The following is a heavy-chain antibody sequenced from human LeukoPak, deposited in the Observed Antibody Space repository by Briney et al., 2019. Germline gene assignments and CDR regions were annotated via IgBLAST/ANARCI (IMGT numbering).Heavy chain of an antibody. Sequence: PGGSLRLSCAASGFTFDDYAMHWVRQAPGKGLEWVSGISWNSGSIGYADSVKGRFTISRDNSKNTLYLQMNSLRAEDTAVYYCATGRDVLLWFGELLGDYWGQGTLVTVSS. J-gene: IGHJ4*02. CDR2: ISWNSGSI. D-gene: IGHD3-10*01. CDR3: ATGRDVLLWFGELLGDY. CDR1: GFTFDDYA. V-gene: IGHV3-9*01.